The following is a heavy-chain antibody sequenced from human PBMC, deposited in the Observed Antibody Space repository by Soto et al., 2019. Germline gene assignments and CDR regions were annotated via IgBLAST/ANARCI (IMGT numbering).Heavy chain of an antibody. Sequence: QITLKESGPTLVKPTQTLTLTCTLSGFSLSSTRMAVGWIRQPPGKALEWLALIYWDDDKRYSPFLKSRLTITKDTSKNQVVLTMYNMDPVDTARYYCAHIVVAGLGYYFDYWGQGTLVTVSS. V-gene: IGHV2-5*02. CDR3: AHIVVAGLGYYFDY. CDR1: GFSLSSTRMA. D-gene: IGHD6-19*01. J-gene: IGHJ4*02. CDR2: IYWDDDK.